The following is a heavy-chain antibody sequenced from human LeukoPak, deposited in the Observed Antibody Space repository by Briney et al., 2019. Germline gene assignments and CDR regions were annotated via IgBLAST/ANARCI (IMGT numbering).Heavy chain of an antibody. CDR2: IYSGGST. D-gene: IGHD1-26*01. CDR1: GFTFDDYG. CDR3: ARPPGSYLLFDY. J-gene: IGHJ4*02. V-gene: IGHV3-66*01. Sequence: GGSLRLSCAASGFTFDDYGMSRVRQAPGKGLEWVSVIYSGGSTYYADSAKGRFTISRDNSKNTLYLQMNSLRAEDTAVYYCARPPGSYLLFDYWGQGTLVTVSS.